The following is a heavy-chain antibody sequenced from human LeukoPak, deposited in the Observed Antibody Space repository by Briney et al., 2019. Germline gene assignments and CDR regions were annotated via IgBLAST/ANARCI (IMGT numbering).Heavy chain of an antibody. V-gene: IGHV3-7*03. Sequence: GGSMRLSCAASGITFSSNWMSWIRQAPGKGQEWVANIKQDGSEKYYVDSVKGRFTISRDNAKNSLYLQINSLRDEDTAVYYCAKDLGYCSSTSCPNWFDPWGQGTLVTVSS. CDR2: IKQDGSEK. CDR1: GITFSSNW. CDR3: AKDLGYCSSTSCPNWFDP. J-gene: IGHJ5*02. D-gene: IGHD2-2*01.